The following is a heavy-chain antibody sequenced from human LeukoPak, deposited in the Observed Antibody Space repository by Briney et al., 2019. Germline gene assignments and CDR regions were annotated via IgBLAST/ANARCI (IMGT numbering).Heavy chain of an antibody. V-gene: IGHV4-59*08. CDR1: GGSISTYY. Sequence: PSETLSLTCTVSGGSISTYYWSWIRHPPGKGPDWIGYIYYTGSTNSNPSLKSRVTISADTPKNQFSLKLSSVTAADTAVYYCARRARESWYFDLWGRGTLVTVSS. CDR3: ARRARESWYFDL. CDR2: IYYTGST. J-gene: IGHJ2*01.